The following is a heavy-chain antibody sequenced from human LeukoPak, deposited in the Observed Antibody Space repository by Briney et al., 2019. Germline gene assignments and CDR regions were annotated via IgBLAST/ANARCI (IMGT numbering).Heavy chain of an antibody. D-gene: IGHD3-22*01. J-gene: IGHJ4*02. V-gene: IGHV1-46*01. Sequence: GASVKVSCMVYGYTFTSYYTGWVRQAPEEGLEWVGIINPSGGSTSYAQKFQGRVTMTMDTSTSTVYMELSSLRSEYTAVYYCARSLYYYDSSGPYWGQGTLVTVSS. CDR2: INPSGGST. CDR3: ARSLYYYDSSGPY. CDR1: GYTFTSYY.